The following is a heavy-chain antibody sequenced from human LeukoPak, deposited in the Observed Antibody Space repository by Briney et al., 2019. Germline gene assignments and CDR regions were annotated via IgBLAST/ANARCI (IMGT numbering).Heavy chain of an antibody. CDR2: INAGNGNT. CDR3: ARDIVSGYDDY. D-gene: IGHD5-12*01. V-gene: IGHV1-3*01. Sequence: ASVKVSCKASGYTFTSYAMHWVRQAPGQRLEWMGWINAGNGNTKYSQKFQGRVTITRDTSASTAYMELRSLRSDDTAVYYCARDIVSGYDDYWGQGTLVTVSS. J-gene: IGHJ4*02. CDR1: GYTFTSYA.